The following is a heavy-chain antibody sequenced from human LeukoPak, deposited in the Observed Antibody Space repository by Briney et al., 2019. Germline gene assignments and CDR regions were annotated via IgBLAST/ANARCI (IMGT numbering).Heavy chain of an antibody. J-gene: IGHJ4*02. CDR1: GYTFTGYY. CDR3: ARGYCSSTSCALPPSPPDY. CDR2: INPNSGGT. V-gene: IGHV1-2*02. D-gene: IGHD2-2*01. Sequence: ASVKVSCKASGYTFTGYYMHWVRQAPGQGLEWMGWINPNSGGTNYAQKFRGRVTMTRDTSISTAYMELSRLRSDDTAVYYCARGYCSSTSCALPPSPPDYWGQGTLVTVSP.